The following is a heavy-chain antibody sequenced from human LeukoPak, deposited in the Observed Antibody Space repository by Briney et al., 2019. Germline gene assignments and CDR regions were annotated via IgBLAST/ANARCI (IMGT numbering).Heavy chain of an antibody. CDR3: ARIPIAVAGNAAWFDP. CDR1: GNTFTSYA. Sequence: ASVKVSCKASGNTFTSYAMNWVRQAPGQGLEWMGWINTNTGNPTYAQGFTGRFVFSLDTSVSTAYLQISSLKAEDTAVYYCARIPIAVAGNAAWFDPWGQGTLVTVSS. CDR2: INTNTGNP. J-gene: IGHJ5*02. D-gene: IGHD6-19*01. V-gene: IGHV7-4-1*02.